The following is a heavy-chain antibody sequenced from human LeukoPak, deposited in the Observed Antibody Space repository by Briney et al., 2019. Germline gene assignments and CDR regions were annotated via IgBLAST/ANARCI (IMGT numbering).Heavy chain of an antibody. Sequence: GGSLRLSCAASGFTFSSYAMHWVRQAPGKGLEWVAVISYDGSNKYYADSVKGRFTISRDNSKNTLYLQMNSLRAEDTAVYYCARAHSGWYGWGQQIPDYWGQGTLVTVSS. CDR3: ARAHSGWYGWGQQIPDY. J-gene: IGHJ4*02. CDR2: ISYDGSNK. CDR1: GFTFSSYA. D-gene: IGHD6-19*01. V-gene: IGHV3-30*04.